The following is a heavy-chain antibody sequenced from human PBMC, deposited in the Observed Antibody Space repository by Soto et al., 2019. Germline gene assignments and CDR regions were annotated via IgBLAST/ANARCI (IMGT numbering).Heavy chain of an antibody. CDR2: ISYDGSNK. D-gene: IGHD5-12*01. CDR1: GFTFSSYA. CDR3: ARDSGYELPDY. J-gene: IGHJ4*02. Sequence: QVQLVESGGGVVQPGRSLRLSCAASGFTFSSYAMHWVRQAPGKGLEWVAVISYDGSNKYYADSVKGRFTISRDNSKNTLYLQMNSLRAEDTAVYYCARDSGYELPDYWGQGTLVTVSS. V-gene: IGHV3-30-3*01.